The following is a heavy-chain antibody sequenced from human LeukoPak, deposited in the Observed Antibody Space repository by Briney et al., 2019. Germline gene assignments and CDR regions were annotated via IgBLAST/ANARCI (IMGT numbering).Heavy chain of an antibody. Sequence: ETLSLTCTVSGGSISSGGYYWSWVRQAPGKGLEWVSTITKSGDQTHYADSVRGLFTISRDNSKNTLYLQMNSLRAEDTAVYYCAKAGGFNDYGDYELPYYYYYYMDVWGKGTTVTVSS. CDR2: ITKSGDQT. CDR1: GGSISSGGYY. J-gene: IGHJ6*03. CDR3: AKAGGFNDYGDYELPYYYYYYMDV. V-gene: IGHV3-66*02. D-gene: IGHD4-17*01.